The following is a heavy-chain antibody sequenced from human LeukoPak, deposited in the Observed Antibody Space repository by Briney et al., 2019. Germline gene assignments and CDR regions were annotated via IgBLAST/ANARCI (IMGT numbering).Heavy chain of an antibody. Sequence: PSETLSLTCTVSNGSITNYYWNWIRQPPGKGLEWLGYIYYSGNTNYNPSLKSRVTMSVDTSKNQFSLKLSSVTAAGTAVYYCARGFGELPFDYWGQGTLVTVSS. V-gene: IGHV4-59*12. CDR1: NGSITNYY. D-gene: IGHD3-10*01. J-gene: IGHJ4*02. CDR3: ARGFGELPFDY. CDR2: IYYSGNT.